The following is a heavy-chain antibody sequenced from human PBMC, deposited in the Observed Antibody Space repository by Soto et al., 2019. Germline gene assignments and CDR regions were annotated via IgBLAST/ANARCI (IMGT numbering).Heavy chain of an antibody. CDR1: GFSLSTSGVG. CDR2: IYWSGDE. D-gene: IGHD6-6*01. V-gene: IGHV2-5*01. CDR3: ASGLATLPVFAFYI. Sequence: QGTLKESGHTLVNPTQPLTLTCSFSGFSLSTSGVGVGWIRQSPGKALEWLALIYWSGDEHYRPSLKSRLSFIKDTSKNHVVLIMTDMDPVDTSTYHCASGLATLPVFAFYIWGQGTMVTVSS. J-gene: IGHJ3*02.